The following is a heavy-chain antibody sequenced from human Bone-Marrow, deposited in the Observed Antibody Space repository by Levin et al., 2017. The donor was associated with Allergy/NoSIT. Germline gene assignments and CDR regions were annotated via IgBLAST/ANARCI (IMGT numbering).Heavy chain of an antibody. D-gene: IGHD6-6*01. Sequence: SQTLSLTCAISGDRVSSNSAAWNWIRQSPSRGLEWLGRTYYRSKWYNDYAVSVKSRIIINPDTSKNQFSLHLNSVTPEDTAVYYCARDLLIASRLRSNYFDYWGQGILVTVSS. CDR3: ARDLLIASRLRSNYFDY. CDR2: TYYRSKWYN. CDR1: GDRVSSNSAA. V-gene: IGHV6-1*01. J-gene: IGHJ4*02.